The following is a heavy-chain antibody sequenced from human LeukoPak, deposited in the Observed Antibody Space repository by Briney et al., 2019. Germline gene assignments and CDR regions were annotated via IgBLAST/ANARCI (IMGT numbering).Heavy chain of an antibody. V-gene: IGHV3-11*01. J-gene: IGHJ6*02. CDR3: ARYRPGLGELVFGYYYYGMDV. CDR2: ISSSGSTI. Sequence: PGGSLRLSCAASGFTFSDYYMSWIRQAPGKGLEWVSYISSSGSTIYYADSVKGRFTISRDNAKNSLYLQMNSLRAEDTAVYYCARYRPGLGELVFGYYYYGMDVWGQGTTVTVSS. D-gene: IGHD3-10*01. CDR1: GFTFSDYY.